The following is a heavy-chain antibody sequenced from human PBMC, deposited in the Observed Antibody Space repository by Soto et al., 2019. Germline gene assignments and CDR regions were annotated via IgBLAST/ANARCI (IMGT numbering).Heavy chain of an antibody. Sequence: EVQLVESGGGLVQPGGSLRLSCAASGFTVSSNYMSWVRQAPGKGLEWVSFIYSGGRTYYADSVKGRFTISRDNSKNTLDLQMNSLRAEDTAVYYCSRGDYYDRTFDYWGQGTLVTVSS. CDR1: GFTVSSNY. D-gene: IGHD3-22*01. CDR3: SRGDYYDRTFDY. V-gene: IGHV3-66*01. J-gene: IGHJ4*02. CDR2: IYSGGRT.